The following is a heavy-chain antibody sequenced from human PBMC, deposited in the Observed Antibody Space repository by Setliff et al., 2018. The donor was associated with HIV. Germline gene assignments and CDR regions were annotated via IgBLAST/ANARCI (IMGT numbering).Heavy chain of an antibody. CDR3: ARHHHTAAGILDAFDI. CDR1: GFSFFTYW. J-gene: IGHJ3*02. Sequence: GESLKISCTGSGFSFFTYWIVWVRQMPGKGLEWMGIIYPADSDTRYTESIQGRVTISGDKTISTAYLQRSTLKAADTAIYYCARHHHTAAGILDAFDIWGQGTVVTVSS. V-gene: IGHV5-51*01. D-gene: IGHD6-13*01. CDR2: IYPADSDT.